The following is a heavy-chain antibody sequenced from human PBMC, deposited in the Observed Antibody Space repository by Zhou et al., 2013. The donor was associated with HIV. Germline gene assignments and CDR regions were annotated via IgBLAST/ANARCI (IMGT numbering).Heavy chain of an antibody. CDR1: GGTFSSYA. J-gene: IGHJ6*03. V-gene: IGHV1-69*05. CDR2: IIPIFGTA. Sequence: QVQLVQSGAEVKKPGSSVKVSCKASGGTFSSYAISWVRQAPGQGLEWMGGIIPIFGTANYAQKFQGRVTITTDESTSTAYMELSSLRSEDTAVYYCARSLDLGYCSSTSCYGGRYYYYYMDVWGQRGPRVTVSS. CDR3: ARSLDLGYCSSTSCYGGRYYYYYMDV. D-gene: IGHD2-2*01.